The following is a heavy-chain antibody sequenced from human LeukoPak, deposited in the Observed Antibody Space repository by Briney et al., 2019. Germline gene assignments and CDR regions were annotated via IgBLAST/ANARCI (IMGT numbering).Heavy chain of an antibody. CDR3: AKRAMWDLYWYFDL. V-gene: IGHV3-23*01. D-gene: IGHD1-26*01. CDR2: ISGSGVGT. Sequence: GGSLRLSCAASGFTFSNYVMNWVRQAPGKGLEWVSGISGSGVGTYYKDSVKGRFTISRDNSKDTLYLQMNSLRAEDTAVYYCAKRAMWDLYWYFDLWGHGTLVTVS. CDR1: GFTFSNYV. J-gene: IGHJ2*01.